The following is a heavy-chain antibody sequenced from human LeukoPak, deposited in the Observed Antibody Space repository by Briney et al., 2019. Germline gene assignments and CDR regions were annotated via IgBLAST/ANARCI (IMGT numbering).Heavy chain of an antibody. CDR3: AELGITMIGGV. CDR1: GITFSGSG. V-gene: IGHV3-23*01. CDR2: ISGSGSNT. Sequence: GGSLRLSCAASGITFSGSGMSWVRQAPGKGLEWVSTISGSGSNTHYADSVKGRFTISRDNAKNSLYLQMNSLRAEDTAVYYCAELGITMIGGVWGKGTTVTISS. D-gene: IGHD3-10*02. J-gene: IGHJ6*04.